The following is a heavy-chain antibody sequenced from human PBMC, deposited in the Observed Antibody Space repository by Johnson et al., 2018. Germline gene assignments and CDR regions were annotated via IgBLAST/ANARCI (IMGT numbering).Heavy chain of an antibody. V-gene: IGHV3-30*18. CDR3: AKDQWLLSQHDAFDI. D-gene: IGHD3-3*01. J-gene: IGHJ3*02. CDR1: GFTFSSYG. Sequence: QVRLGEAGGGVVEPGRSLRLSCAASGFTFSSYGMHWVRQAPGKALEWGAVISYAGSNRYYAYSVKGRFTISRDNSKNTLYLQMNSLRAEDTAVYYCAKDQWLLSQHDAFDIWGQGTMVTVSS. CDR2: ISYAGSNR.